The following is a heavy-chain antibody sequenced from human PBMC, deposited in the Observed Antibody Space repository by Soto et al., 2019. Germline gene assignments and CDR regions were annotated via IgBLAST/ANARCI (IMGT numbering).Heavy chain of an antibody. V-gene: IGHV4-59*08. D-gene: IGHD1-26*01. Sequence: QVQLQESGPGLVKPSETLSLTCTVSGGSISSYYWSWIRQPPGQGLEWVGYIYYSGSTNYNPSLESRVPISVDTSKNQCSLKLSSVTAADTAVYSCARQGSYSLRDWGQGTLVTVSS. J-gene: IGHJ4*02. CDR2: IYYSGST. CDR1: GGSISSYY. CDR3: ARQGSYSLRD.